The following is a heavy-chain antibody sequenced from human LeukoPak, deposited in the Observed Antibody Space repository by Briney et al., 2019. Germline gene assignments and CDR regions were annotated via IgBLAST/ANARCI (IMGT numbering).Heavy chain of an antibody. Sequence: GGSLRLSCAASGFTFSSYSMNWVRQAPGKGLEWVSSISSSSSSYIYYADSVKGRFTISRDNAKNSLYLQMNSLRAEDTAVYYCARGAMRGYHYGSEPFDYWGQGTLVTVSS. V-gene: IGHV3-21*01. J-gene: IGHJ4*02. CDR1: GFTFSSYS. CDR2: ISSSSSSYI. D-gene: IGHD3-10*01. CDR3: ARGAMRGYHYGSEPFDY.